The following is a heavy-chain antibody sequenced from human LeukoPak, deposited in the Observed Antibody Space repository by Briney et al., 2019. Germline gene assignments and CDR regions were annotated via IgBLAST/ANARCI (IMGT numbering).Heavy chain of an antibody. J-gene: IGHJ4*02. CDR1: GYTFTSYG. Sequence: GASVKVSCKASGYTFTSYGISWVRQAPGQGLEWMGWISAYNGNTNYAQKLQGRVTMTTDTSTSTAYMELRSLRSDDTAVYYCARARQAGYYDSSGYYYAWGQGTLVTVSS. CDR3: ARARQAGYYDSSGYYYA. V-gene: IGHV1-18*01. CDR2: ISAYNGNT. D-gene: IGHD3-22*01.